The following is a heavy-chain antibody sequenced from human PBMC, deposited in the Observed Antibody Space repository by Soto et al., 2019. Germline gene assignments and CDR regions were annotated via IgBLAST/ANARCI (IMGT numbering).Heavy chain of an antibody. D-gene: IGHD6-13*01. CDR3: ARRCYSSGWYGFDY. CDR1: GGTFSSYT. V-gene: IGHV1-69*02. J-gene: IGHJ4*02. CDR2: IIPILGIA. Sequence: QVQLVQSGAEVKKPGSSVKVSCKASGGTFSSYTISWVRQAPGQGLEWMGRIIPILGIANYAQKFQGRVTITADKSTSTAYMELSSLRSEATAVYYCARRCYSSGWYGFDYWGQGTLVTVSS.